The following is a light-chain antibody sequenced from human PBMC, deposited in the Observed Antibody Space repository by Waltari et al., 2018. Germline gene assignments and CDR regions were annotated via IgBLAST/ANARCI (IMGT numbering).Light chain of an antibody. CDR2: EVS. CDR1: SSDIGGYNR. V-gene: IGLV2-18*02. Sequence: PSVSGSPGQSVTISCTGTSSDIGGYNRVSWYQQHPGKAPKLMIYEVSNRPSGVSDRFSGSKSGNTASLIISGLQAEYEADYYSSSYASSSTLFGGGTRLTVL. J-gene: IGLJ2*01. CDR3: SSYASSSTL.